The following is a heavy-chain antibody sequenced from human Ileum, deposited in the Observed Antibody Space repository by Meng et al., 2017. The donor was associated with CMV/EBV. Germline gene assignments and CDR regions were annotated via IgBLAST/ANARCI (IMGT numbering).Heavy chain of an antibody. CDR2: TYYRSKWES. Sequence: SETLSLTCGISGDSVSSKSTAWNWIRQSPSRGLEWLGRTYYRSKWESDYAASVKGRITINADTSKNQISLQLDSVTPEDTAVYYWARAGYSSAWPPGDFDYWGQGTLVTVSS. CDR1: GDSVSSKSTA. D-gene: IGHD6-25*01. V-gene: IGHV6-1*01. J-gene: IGHJ4*02. CDR3: ARAGYSSAWPPGDFDY.